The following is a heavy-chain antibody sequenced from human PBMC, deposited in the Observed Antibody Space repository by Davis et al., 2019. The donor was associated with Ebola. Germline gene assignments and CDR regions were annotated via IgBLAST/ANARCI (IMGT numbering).Heavy chain of an antibody. CDR3: ARARVWGTVTTWPPVDYYYGMDV. J-gene: IGHJ6*02. V-gene: IGHV4-59*12. CDR2: IYYSGST. CDR1: GGSISSYY. D-gene: IGHD4-17*01. Sequence: SETLSLTCTVSGGSISSYYWSWIRQPPGKGLEWIGYIYYSGSTNYNPSLKSRVTISVDTSKNQFSLKLSSVTAADTAVYYCARARVWGTVTTWPPVDYYYGMDVWGQGTTVTVSS.